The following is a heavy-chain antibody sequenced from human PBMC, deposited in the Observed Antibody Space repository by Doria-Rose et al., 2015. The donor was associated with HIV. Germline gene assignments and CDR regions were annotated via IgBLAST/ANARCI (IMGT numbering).Heavy chain of an antibody. CDR1: GGSISHYY. D-gene: IGHD1-26*01. CDR3: ARVLSGTYDY. CDR2: IHYTGST. Sequence: VQLQESGSGLVKPSETLSLTCSVSGGSISHYYLSWIRQPPGKRLEYNGDIHYTGSTNYSPSLKSRVSISIDTSKNKFSLRLSSVTAADTAVYYCARVLSGTYDYWGQGTLVTVSS. V-gene: IGHV4-59*01. J-gene: IGHJ4*02.